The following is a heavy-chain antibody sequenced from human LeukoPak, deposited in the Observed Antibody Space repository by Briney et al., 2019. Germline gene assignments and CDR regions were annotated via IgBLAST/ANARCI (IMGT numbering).Heavy chain of an antibody. CDR1: GFTVSSNY. Sequence: GGSLRLSCAASGFTVSSNYMSWVRQAPGKGLEWVSVIYSGGSTYYANSVKGRFTISRDNSKNTLYLQMNSLRAEDTAVYYCAREPGSSTSHHWYFDLWGRGTLVTVSS. CDR3: AREPGSSTSHHWYFDL. J-gene: IGHJ2*01. D-gene: IGHD2-2*01. V-gene: IGHV3-66*01. CDR2: IYSGGST.